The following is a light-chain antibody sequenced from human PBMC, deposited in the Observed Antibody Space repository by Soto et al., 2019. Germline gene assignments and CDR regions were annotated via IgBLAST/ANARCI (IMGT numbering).Light chain of an antibody. Sequence: DIVMTQSPEYLAVSLGERATINCKSSQHVLYSSNNKNPIAWYQQTLGQPPKLLIYCASTGESGVPDRFSGGCAGRDFTLTISSLQAADVAGYDCQQYYSPPRYTFGQGTRLEIK. CDR3: QQYYSPPRYT. CDR2: CAS. CDR1: QHVLYSSNNKNP. V-gene: IGKV4-1*01. J-gene: IGKJ2*01.